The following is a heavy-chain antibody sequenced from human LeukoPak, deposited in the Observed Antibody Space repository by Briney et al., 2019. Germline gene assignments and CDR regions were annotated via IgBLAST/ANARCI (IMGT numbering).Heavy chain of an antibody. CDR3: ARAQGYSSGWYGDVWDY. CDR2: IYTSGST. D-gene: IGHD6-19*01. CDR1: GGSISGYY. V-gene: IGHV4-4*07. J-gene: IGHJ4*02. Sequence: PSETLSLTCTVSGGSISGYYWTWVRQPAGKGLEWIGRIYTSGSTNYNPSLKSRVTISVDTSKNQFSLKLSSVTAADTAVYYCARAQGYSSGWYGDVWDYWGQGTLVTVSS.